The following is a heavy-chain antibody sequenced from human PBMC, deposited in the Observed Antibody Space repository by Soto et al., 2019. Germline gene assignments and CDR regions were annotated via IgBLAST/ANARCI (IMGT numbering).Heavy chain of an antibody. J-gene: IGHJ4*02. CDR3: ASGDGHSLPFDY. Sequence: EVQLVESGGGLVQPGGSLRLSCAASGFTFSSYWMHWVRQAPGKGLVWVSRINSDGSSTSYADSVKGRFTISRDNAKNTLYLQMNSLRAEDTAVYYCASGDGHSLPFDYWGQGTLVTVSS. CDR2: INSDGSST. CDR1: GFTFSSYW. V-gene: IGHV3-74*01. D-gene: IGHD3-3*01.